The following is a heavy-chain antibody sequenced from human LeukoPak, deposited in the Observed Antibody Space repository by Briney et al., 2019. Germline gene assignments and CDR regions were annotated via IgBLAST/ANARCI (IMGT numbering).Heavy chain of an antibody. V-gene: IGHV3-30*04. CDR2: ISYDGSNK. CDR1: GFTFSSYA. CDR3: ARGEWERNLNYYDSSGYLDY. J-gene: IGHJ4*02. Sequence: GWSLRLSCVASGFTFSSYAMHWVRQAPGKGLAWVAVISYDGSNKYYADSVKGRFTISRDNSKNTLYLEMNSLRAEDTAVYYCARGEWERNLNYYDSSGYLDYWGQGTLVTVSS. D-gene: IGHD3-22*01.